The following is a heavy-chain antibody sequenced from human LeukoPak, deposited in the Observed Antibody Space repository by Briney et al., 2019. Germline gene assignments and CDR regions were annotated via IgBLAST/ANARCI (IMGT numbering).Heavy chain of an antibody. CDR3: TTVLRYFDWLSEYFDY. Sequence: GGSLRLSCAASGFTFSNAWMSWVRQAPGKGLEWVGRIKSKTDGGTTDYAAPVKGRFTISRDDSKNTLYLQMISLKTEDTAVYYSTTVLRYFDWLSEYFDYWGQGTLVTVSS. CDR1: GFTFSNAW. CDR2: IKSKTDGGTT. V-gene: IGHV3-15*01. J-gene: IGHJ4*02. D-gene: IGHD3-9*01.